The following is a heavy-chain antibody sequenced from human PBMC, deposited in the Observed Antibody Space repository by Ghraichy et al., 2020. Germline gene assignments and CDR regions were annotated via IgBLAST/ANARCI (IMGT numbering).Heavy chain of an antibody. CDR2: ISSSGTTI. Sequence: GGSLRLSCAASGFTFSGYGMNWVRQAPGEGLEWVSYISSSGTTIYYADSVKGRFTISRDNAKNSLYLQMIRLRDEETAVYYCVRDERDTYYDISTGYYSYWYFDLWGRGTLVTVSS. D-gene: IGHD3-9*01. CDR1: GFTFSGYG. CDR3: VRDERDTYYDISTGYYSYWYFDL. J-gene: IGHJ2*01. V-gene: IGHV3-48*02.